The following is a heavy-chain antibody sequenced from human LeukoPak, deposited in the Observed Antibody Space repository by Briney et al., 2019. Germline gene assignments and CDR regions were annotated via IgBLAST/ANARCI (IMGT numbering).Heavy chain of an antibody. CDR1: GGSISSGDYY. CDR2: IYYSGST. J-gene: IGHJ4*02. Sequence: PSETLSLTCTVSGGSISSGDYYWSWVRQPPGKGLEWIGYIYYSGSTYYNPSLKGRVTISVDTSKNQFSLKLSSVTAADTAVYYCARARRKLGGGYYFDYWGPGTLVTVSS. D-gene: IGHD7-27*01. V-gene: IGHV4-30-4*02. CDR3: ARARRKLGGGYYFDY.